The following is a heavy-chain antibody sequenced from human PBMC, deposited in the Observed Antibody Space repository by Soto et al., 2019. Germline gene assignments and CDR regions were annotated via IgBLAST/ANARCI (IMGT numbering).Heavy chain of an antibody. CDR2: SSSSGKTN. V-gene: IGHV3-48*03. Sequence: GGSLRLSCAVSGFTFTNYEMNWVRQAPEEGLDWISDSSSSGKTNSYADSVKGRFTISRDNAKNSLYLQMNSMRAEDTAVYYCARDPEKYSGSDLGIDYWGQGTLVTVSS. CDR1: GFTFTNYE. CDR3: ARDPEKYSGSDLGIDY. D-gene: IGHD5-12*01. J-gene: IGHJ4*02.